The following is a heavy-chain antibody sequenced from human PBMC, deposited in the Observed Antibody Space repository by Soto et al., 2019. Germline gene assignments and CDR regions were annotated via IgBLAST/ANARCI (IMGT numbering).Heavy chain of an antibody. V-gene: IGHV3-23*01. J-gene: IGHJ4*02. CDR2: ISGSGGTS. Sequence: GGSLRLSCAAFGFTFSSYAMSWVRQAPGKGLEWVSSISGSGGTSYYADSVKGRFTLSRDNSKNTLYLQMNSLRAEDTAVYYCAKVGYYYDTSGPTFEYWGQGTLVTVSS. CDR1: GFTFSSYA. D-gene: IGHD3-22*01. CDR3: AKVGYYYDTSGPTFEY.